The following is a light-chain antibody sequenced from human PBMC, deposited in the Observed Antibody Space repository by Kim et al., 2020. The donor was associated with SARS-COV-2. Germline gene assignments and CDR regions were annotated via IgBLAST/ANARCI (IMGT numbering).Light chain of an antibody. CDR3: QQYYSVQGVLT. CDR1: QSVLFSSNNKNF. V-gene: IGKV4-1*01. Sequence: DIVMTQSPDSLAVSLGERATINCKSSQSVLFSSNNKNFLAWYQQKPGQPPKLLIYWASTRASGVPDRFSGSGSGTDFTLTITSLQAEDLAVYYCQQYYSVQGVLTFGGGTKVDIK. CDR2: WAS. J-gene: IGKJ4*01.